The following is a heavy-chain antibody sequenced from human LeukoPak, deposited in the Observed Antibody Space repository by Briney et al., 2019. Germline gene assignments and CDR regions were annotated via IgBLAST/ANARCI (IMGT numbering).Heavy chain of an antibody. J-gene: IGHJ4*02. CDR2: IRYDGSNK. Sequence: GGSLRLSCAASGFTFSSYGMLWVRQAPGKGLEWVAFIRYDGSNKYYADSVKGRFTISRDNFKNTLYLQMNSLTAEDTAVYFCASVEHYFDSSGYSIDYWGQGTLVTVSS. D-gene: IGHD3-22*01. CDR3: ASVEHYFDSSGYSIDY. CDR1: GFTFSSYG. V-gene: IGHV3-30*02.